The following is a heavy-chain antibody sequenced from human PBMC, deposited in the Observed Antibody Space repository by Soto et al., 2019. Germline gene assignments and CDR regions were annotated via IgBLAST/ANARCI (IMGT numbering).Heavy chain of an antibody. CDR2: MNPNSGNT. J-gene: IGHJ6*02. CDR3: ARSDTTSSMNYYYGMDV. V-gene: IGHV1-8*01. D-gene: IGHD1-26*01. CDR1: GYTFTSYD. Sequence: ASVKVSCKASGYTFTSYDINWVRQATGQGLEWMGWMNPNSGNTGYAQKFQGRVTMTTDTSTSTAYMELRSLRSDDTAVYYCARSDTTSSMNYYYGMDVWGQGTTVTGSS.